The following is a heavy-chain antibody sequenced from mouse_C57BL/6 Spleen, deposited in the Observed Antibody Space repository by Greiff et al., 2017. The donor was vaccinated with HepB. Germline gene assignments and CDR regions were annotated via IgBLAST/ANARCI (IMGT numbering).Heavy chain of an antibody. CDR1: GYSITSGYY. D-gene: IGHD2-4*01. CDR3: ARGDYDGGYWYFDV. V-gene: IGHV3-6*01. Sequence: DVKLQESGPGLVKPSQSLSLTCSVTGYSITSGYYWNWIRQFPGNKLEWMGYISYDGSNNYHPSLKNRISITLDTSKNQFFLKLNSVTTEDTATYYWARGDYDGGYWYFDVWGTGTTVTVSS. CDR2: ISYDGSN. J-gene: IGHJ1*03.